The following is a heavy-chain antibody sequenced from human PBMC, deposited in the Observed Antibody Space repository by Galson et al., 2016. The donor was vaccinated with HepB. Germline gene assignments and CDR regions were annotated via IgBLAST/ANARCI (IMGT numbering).Heavy chain of an antibody. CDR1: QFTLSTYA. CDR2: ISYDGGKK. CDR3: ARDPLYCSGGSCIPYYFDY. J-gene: IGHJ4*02. Sequence: SLRLSCAVSQFTLSTYAMNWVRQAPGKGLEWVAVISYDGGKKYYADSVKGRFTISRDNSKNTLYLQMNSLRPEDTAVYFCARDPLYCSGGSCIPYYFDYWGQGTPVTVSS. V-gene: IGHV3-30-3*01. D-gene: IGHD2-15*01.